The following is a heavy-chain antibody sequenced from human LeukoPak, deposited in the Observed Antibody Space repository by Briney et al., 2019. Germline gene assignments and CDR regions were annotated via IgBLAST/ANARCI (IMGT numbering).Heavy chain of an antibody. J-gene: IGHJ5*02. Sequence: SETLSLTCTVSGGSISSYYWSWIRQPPGKGLEWIGYIYYSGSTNYNPSLKSRVTISVDTSKNQFSLRLSSVTAADTAVYYCARDYCSGGGCYSGIRGFVSKRSNWFDPWGQGTLVTVSS. CDR3: ARDYCSGGGCYSGIRGFVSKRSNWFDP. V-gene: IGHV4-59*01. CDR2: IYYSGST. CDR1: GGSISSYY. D-gene: IGHD2-15*01.